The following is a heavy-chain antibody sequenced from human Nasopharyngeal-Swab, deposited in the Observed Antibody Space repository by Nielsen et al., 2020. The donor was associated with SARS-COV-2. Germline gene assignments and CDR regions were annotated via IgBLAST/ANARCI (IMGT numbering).Heavy chain of an antibody. D-gene: IGHD5-18*01. V-gene: IGHV4-39*01. J-gene: IGHJ4*02. CDR3: ASLNVDTAMVPDY. Sequence: WIRQPPGKGLEWIGSIYYSGSNYYNPSLKSRVTISVDTSKNQFSLKLSYVTAADTAVYYCASLNVDTAMVPDYWGQGTLVTVSS. CDR2: IYYSGSN.